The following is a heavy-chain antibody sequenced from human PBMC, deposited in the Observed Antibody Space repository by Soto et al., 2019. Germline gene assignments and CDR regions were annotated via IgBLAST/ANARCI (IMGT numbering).Heavy chain of an antibody. CDR2: IYYSGST. CDR1: GGSIGSGGYY. D-gene: IGHD1-26*01. J-gene: IGHJ3*02. V-gene: IGHV4-31*03. Sequence: QVQLQESGPGLVKPSQTLSLTCTVSGGSIGSGGYYWSWIRQHPGKGLEWIGYIYYSGSTYYNPSLKSRVTISVDTSKNQFSLKLSSVTAADTAVYYCAGDVGRLGAFHIWGQGTMVTVSS. CDR3: AGDVGRLGAFHI.